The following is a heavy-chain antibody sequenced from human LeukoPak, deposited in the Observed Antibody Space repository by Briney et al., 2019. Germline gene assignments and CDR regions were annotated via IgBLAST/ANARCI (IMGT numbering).Heavy chain of an antibody. Sequence: GSLRLSCAASGFSFSRYWMSWVRQAPGKGLEWIGSIYYSGSTYYNPSLRSRVTISVDASKNHFSLKLTSVTAADTAVYYCARGDSIQADIKYDALDIWGQGTMVTVS. J-gene: IGHJ3*02. CDR1: GFSFSRYW. D-gene: IGHD2-2*02. V-gene: IGHV4-39*07. CDR2: IYYSGST. CDR3: ARGDSIQADIKYDALDI.